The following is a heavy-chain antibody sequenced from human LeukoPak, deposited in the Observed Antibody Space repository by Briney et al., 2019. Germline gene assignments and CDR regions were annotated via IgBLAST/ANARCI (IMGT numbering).Heavy chain of an antibody. CDR3: ARAPPKQYSGYDWGGFDY. V-gene: IGHV1-46*01. CDR2: INPSGGST. D-gene: IGHD5-12*01. CDR1: GYTFTSYY. Sequence: ASVKVSCKASGYTFTSYYMHWVRQAPGQRLEWMGIINPSGGSTSYAQKFQGRVTMTRDMSTSTVYMELSSLRSEDTAVYYCARAPPKQYSGYDWGGFDYWGQGTLVTVSS. J-gene: IGHJ4*02.